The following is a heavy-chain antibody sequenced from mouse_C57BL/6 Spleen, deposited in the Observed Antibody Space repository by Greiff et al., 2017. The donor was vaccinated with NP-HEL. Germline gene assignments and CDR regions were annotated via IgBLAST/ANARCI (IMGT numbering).Heavy chain of an antibody. Sequence: QVQLQQSGAELVKPGASVKISCKASGYAFSSYWMNWVKQRPGKGLEWIGQIYPGDGDTNYNGKFKGKATLTADKSSSTAYMQLSSLTSEDSAVYFCARGGYLNFSFAYWGQGTLVTVSA. D-gene: IGHD2-2*01. V-gene: IGHV1-80*01. CDR3: ARGGYLNFSFAY. J-gene: IGHJ3*01. CDR2: IYPGDGDT. CDR1: GYAFSSYW.